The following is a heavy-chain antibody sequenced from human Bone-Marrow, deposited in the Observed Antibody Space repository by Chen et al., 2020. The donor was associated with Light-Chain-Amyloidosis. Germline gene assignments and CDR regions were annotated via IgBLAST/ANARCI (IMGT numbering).Heavy chain of an antibody. V-gene: IGHV3-30-3*01. CDR1: GFTFSSYA. Sequence: VESGGGVVQPGWSLRLSCAAYGFTFSSYAMHWVRQAPGKGLEWVAVISYDGSNKYYADSVKGRFTISRDNSKNTLYLQMNSLRAEDTAVYYCARDLDARLRYFDCRWGFDYWGQGTLVTVSS. CDR3: ARDLDARLRYFDCRWGFDY. J-gene: IGHJ4*02. CDR2: ISYDGSNK. D-gene: IGHD3-9*01.